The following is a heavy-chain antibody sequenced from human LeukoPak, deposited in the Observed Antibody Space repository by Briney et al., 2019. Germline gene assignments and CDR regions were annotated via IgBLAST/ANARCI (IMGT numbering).Heavy chain of an antibody. Sequence: SETLSLTCTVSGGSISSYYWSWIRQPSGKGLEWIGYIYYSGSTNYNPSLKSRVTISVDTSKNQFSLKLSSVTAADTAVYYCARATNYDILTGPSADYFDYWGQGTLVTVSS. J-gene: IGHJ4*02. D-gene: IGHD3-9*01. CDR2: IYYSGST. V-gene: IGHV4-59*08. CDR3: ARATNYDILTGPSADYFDY. CDR1: GGSISSYY.